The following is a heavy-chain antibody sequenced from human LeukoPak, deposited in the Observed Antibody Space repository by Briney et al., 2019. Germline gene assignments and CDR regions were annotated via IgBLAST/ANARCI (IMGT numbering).Heavy chain of an antibody. Sequence: PGGSLRLSCAASGFTFSSYAMHWVRQAPGKGLEYVSAISSNGGSTYYANSVKGRFTISRDNSKNTLYLQMGSLRAEDMAVYYCARDSGLRMPEYYFDYWGQGTLVTVSS. J-gene: IGHJ4*02. CDR3: ARDSGLRMPEYYFDY. CDR2: ISSNGGST. D-gene: IGHD5/OR15-5a*01. V-gene: IGHV3-64*01. CDR1: GFTFSSYA.